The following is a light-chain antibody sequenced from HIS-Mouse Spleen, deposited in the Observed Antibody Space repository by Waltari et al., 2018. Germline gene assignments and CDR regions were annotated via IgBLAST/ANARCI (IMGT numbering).Light chain of an antibody. Sequence: QSALTQPASVSGSPGQSITISCTGTSSDVGGYNYVSWYQQHPGKAPKLMIYDVSNRPSGVSSRFSGSKSGNTASLTISGLQAEDDADYYCSSYTSSSFNVVFGGGTKLTVL. CDR1: SSDVGGYNY. CDR3: SSYTSSSFNVV. V-gene: IGLV2-14*03. CDR2: DVS. J-gene: IGLJ2*01.